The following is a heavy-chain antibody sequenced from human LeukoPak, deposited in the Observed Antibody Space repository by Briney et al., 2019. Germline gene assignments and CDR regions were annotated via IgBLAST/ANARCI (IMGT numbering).Heavy chain of an antibody. Sequence: PSETLSLTCTVSGGSISSSSYYWGWIRQPPGKGLEWIGSIYYSGSTYYNPSLKSRVTISVDTSKNQFSLKLSSVTAADTAVYYCARDPSYIAAALRRSPWFDPWGQGTLVTVSS. J-gene: IGHJ5*02. D-gene: IGHD6-13*01. CDR1: GGSISSSSYY. V-gene: IGHV4-39*07. CDR3: ARDPSYIAAALRRSPWFDP. CDR2: IYYSGST.